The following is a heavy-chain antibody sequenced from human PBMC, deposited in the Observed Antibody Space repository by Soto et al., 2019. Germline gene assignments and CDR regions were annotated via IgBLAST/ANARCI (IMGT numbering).Heavy chain of an antibody. CDR3: AKDRGGVLAPSYFDY. CDR2: ISGSGGST. J-gene: IGHJ4*02. CDR1: RFSFSDYA. V-gene: IGHV3-23*04. D-gene: IGHD2-8*01. Sequence: EVQLVESGGGLVQPGGSLRLSCAASRFSFSDYAMSWVRQAPGKGLEWVSAISGSGGSTYSADSVEGRFTISRDNSKNTLYLQMNSLRAEDTALYYCAKDRGGVLAPSYFDYWGQGTLVTVSS.